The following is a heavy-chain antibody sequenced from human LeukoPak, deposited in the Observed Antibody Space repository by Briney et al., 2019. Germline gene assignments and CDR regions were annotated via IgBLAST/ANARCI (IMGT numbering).Heavy chain of an antibody. D-gene: IGHD3-22*01. CDR1: GYTFTGYY. J-gene: IGHJ5*02. CDR2: INPNSGGT. CDR3: ARDPYYYDSSGYYPNWFDP. V-gene: IGHV1-2*02. Sequence: ASVKVSCKASGYTFTGYYMHWVRQAPGQGLEWMGWINPNSGGTNYAQKFQGRVTMTRDTSTSTAYMELRSLRSDGTAVYYCARDPYYYDSSGYYPNWFDPWGQGTLVTVSS.